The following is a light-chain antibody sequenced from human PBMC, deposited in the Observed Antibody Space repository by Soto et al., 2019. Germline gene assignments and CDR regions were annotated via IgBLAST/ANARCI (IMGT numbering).Light chain of an antibody. Sequence: EIVMTQSPATLSVSPGERATLSCRASQSVSSNLAWYQKKPGQAPRLLISGASNRATGIPDRFSGSGSGTDFTLAISRLEPEDFAVYYCQQYGTSPFTFGPGTKVDLK. CDR1: QSVSSN. CDR3: QQYGTSPFT. V-gene: IGKV3-20*01. CDR2: GAS. J-gene: IGKJ3*01.